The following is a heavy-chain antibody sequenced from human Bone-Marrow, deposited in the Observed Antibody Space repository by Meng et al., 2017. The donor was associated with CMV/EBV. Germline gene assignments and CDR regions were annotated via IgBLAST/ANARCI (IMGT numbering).Heavy chain of an antibody. CDR3: GREARMDGMDV. Sequence: SETLSLTCTVSGYSISSGYYWGWIRQPPGKGLEWIGSIYHSASTYYNPSLKSRVTISVDTSKNQFSLKLSSVTAADTAVYYCGREARMDGMDVSGQGATVTVYS. V-gene: IGHV4-38-2*02. CDR2: IYHSAST. D-gene: IGHD1-26*01. CDR1: GYSISSGYY. J-gene: IGHJ6*02.